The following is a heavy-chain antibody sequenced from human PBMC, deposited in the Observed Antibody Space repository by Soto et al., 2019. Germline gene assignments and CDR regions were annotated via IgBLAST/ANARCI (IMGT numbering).Heavy chain of an antibody. V-gene: IGHV4-59*01. CDR3: ARATPIVGATAFDI. Sequence: SETLSLTCTVSGCSISSYYWSWIRQPPGKGLEWIGYIYYSGSTNYNPSLKSRVTISVDTSKNQFSLKLSSVTAADTAVYYCARATPIVGATAFDIWGQGTMVTVSS. D-gene: IGHD1-26*01. CDR2: IYYSGST. CDR1: GCSISSYY. J-gene: IGHJ3*02.